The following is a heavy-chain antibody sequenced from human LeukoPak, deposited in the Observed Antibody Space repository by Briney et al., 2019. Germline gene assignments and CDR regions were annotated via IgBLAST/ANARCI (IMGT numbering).Heavy chain of an antibody. CDR1: RFTFSSYS. CDR3: ARVQLVDYYYYSYMDV. Sequence: PGGSLRLSCAASRFTFSSYSMSWVRQAPGKGLEWVSGINWNGGSTGYADSVKGRFTISRDNAKNSLYLQMNSLRAEDTALYYCARVQLVDYYYYSYMDVWGKGTTVTVSS. CDR2: INWNGGST. D-gene: IGHD6-6*01. V-gene: IGHV3-20*04. J-gene: IGHJ6*03.